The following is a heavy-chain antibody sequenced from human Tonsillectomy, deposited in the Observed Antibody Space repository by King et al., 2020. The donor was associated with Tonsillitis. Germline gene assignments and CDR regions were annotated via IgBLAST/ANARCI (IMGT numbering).Heavy chain of an antibody. J-gene: IGHJ3*02. D-gene: IGHD1-7*01. CDR3: ARDRTGTPAQHAFDI. V-gene: IGHV1-2*02. CDR1: GYTFTGYY. Sequence: QLVQSGAEVKKPGASVKVSCKASGYTFTGYYMHWVRQAPGQGLEWMGWINPNSGGTNYAQKFQGRVTMTRDTSISTAYMELSRLRSDDTAVYYCARDRTGTPAQHAFDIWGQGTMVTVSS. CDR2: INPNSGGT.